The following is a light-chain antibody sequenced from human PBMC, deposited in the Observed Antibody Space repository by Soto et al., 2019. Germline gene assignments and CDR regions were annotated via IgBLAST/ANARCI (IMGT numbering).Light chain of an antibody. J-gene: IGKJ2*01. CDR1: QSIDDW. CDR2: REF. CDR3: RETKPSDT. Sequence: DIQMTQSPSTLSAVVGERVTITCRAIQSIDDWLAGYHQKPWRAHKLMIFREFTLQTGFPSPFIGSGSGTEFMLTISGLQPEESATSLCRETKPSDTFAQGTKEEI. V-gene: IGKV1-5*03.